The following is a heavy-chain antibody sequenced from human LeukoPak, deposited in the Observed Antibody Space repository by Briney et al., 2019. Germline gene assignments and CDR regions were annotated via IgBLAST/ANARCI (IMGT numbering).Heavy chain of an antibody. CDR2: ISGSGGTT. CDR1: GFTFSSYA. CDR3: AKGRPSGYYYFGY. D-gene: IGHD3-22*01. V-gene: IGHV3-23*01. J-gene: IGHJ4*02. Sequence: PGGSLRLSCAASGFTFSSYAMSWVRQAPGKGLQWVSTISGSGGTTYYADSVKGRFTISGDNSKNTLYLQVNSLRAEDTAVYYCAKGRPSGYYYFGYWGQGTLVTVSS.